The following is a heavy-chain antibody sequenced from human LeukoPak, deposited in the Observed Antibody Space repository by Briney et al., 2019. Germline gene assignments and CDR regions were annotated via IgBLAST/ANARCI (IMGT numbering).Heavy chain of an antibody. CDR1: GFTFSSYS. D-gene: IGHD6-19*01. J-gene: IGHJ4*02. V-gene: IGHV3-21*04. Sequence: GGSLRLSCAASGFTFSSYSMNWVRQAPGKGLEWVSSISSSSSYIYYADSVKGRFTISRDNAKNSLYLQMNSLRAEDTAVYYCARDLGVRRLVPPNWGQGTLVTVSS. CDR2: ISSSSSYI. CDR3: ARDLGVRRLVPPN.